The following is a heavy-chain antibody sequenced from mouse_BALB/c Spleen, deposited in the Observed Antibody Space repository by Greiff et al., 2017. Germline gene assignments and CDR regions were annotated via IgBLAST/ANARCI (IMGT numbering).Heavy chain of an antibody. D-gene: IGHD2-1*01. CDR1: GYTFTSYW. V-gene: IGHV1-7*01. J-gene: IGHJ2*01. CDR2: INPSTGYT. CDR3: ASLYYGNYVDY. Sequence: QVQLQQSGAELAKPGASVKMSCKASGYTFTSYWMHWVKQRPGPGLEWIGYINPSTGYTEYNQKFKDKATLTADKSSSTAYMQLSSLTSEDSAVYYCASLYYGNYVDYWGQGTTLTVSS.